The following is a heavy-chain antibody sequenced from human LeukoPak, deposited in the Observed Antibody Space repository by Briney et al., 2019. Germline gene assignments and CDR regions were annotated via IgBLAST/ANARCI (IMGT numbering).Heavy chain of an antibody. CDR1: GFTVSSNY. Sequence: GSLRLSCAASGFTVSSNYMSWVRQAPGKGLEWIGEINHSGSTNYNPSLKSRVTISVDTSKNQFSRRRSSVTAADTAVFYCASLRVPGYFDYWGQGTLVTVSS. CDR3: ASLRVPGYFDY. V-gene: IGHV4-34*01. CDR2: INHSGST. J-gene: IGHJ4*03. D-gene: IGHD3-16*01.